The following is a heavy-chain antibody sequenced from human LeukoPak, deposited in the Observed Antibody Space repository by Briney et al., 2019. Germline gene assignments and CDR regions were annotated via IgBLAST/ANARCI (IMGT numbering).Heavy chain of an antibody. D-gene: IGHD6-13*01. CDR3: ANSAGIAAAGYYFDY. CDR2: ISGSGGST. CDR1: GFTFSSYA. V-gene: IGHV3-23*01. Sequence: GGYLRLSCAASGFTFSSYAMSWVRQAPGKGLKWVSAISGSGGSTYYADSVKGRFTISRDNSKNTLYLQMNSLRAEDTAVYYCANSAGIAAAGYYFDYWGQGTLVTVSS. J-gene: IGHJ4*02.